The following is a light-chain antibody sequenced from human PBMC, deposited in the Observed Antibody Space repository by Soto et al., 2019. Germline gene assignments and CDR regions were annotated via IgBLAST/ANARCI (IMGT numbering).Light chain of an antibody. V-gene: IGKV3-20*01. Sequence: EIVLTQSPGTLSLSPGERATLSCRSSQSVSNSYLAWYQQKPGQAPRLLIYDVSSRATGIPDRFSGGGSGTDFTLTISRLESEDFAVYYCQQYGISPTFGQGTKVEIK. CDR1: QSVSNSY. CDR2: DVS. CDR3: QQYGISPT. J-gene: IGKJ1*01.